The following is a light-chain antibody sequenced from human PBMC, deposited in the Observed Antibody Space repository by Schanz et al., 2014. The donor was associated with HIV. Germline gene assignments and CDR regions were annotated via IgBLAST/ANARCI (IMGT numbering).Light chain of an antibody. CDR3: NSYTSKNTPI. Sequence: QSVLIQPASVSGSPGQSITISCTGTSSDGGGYNYPSWYQQHAGKAPKLMIFDVSNRPSGVSYRFSGSKSGNTASLTISGLQAEDEADYYCNSYTSKNTPIFGGGTKLTVL. V-gene: IGLV2-14*01. CDR1: SSDGGGYNY. J-gene: IGLJ2*01. CDR2: DVS.